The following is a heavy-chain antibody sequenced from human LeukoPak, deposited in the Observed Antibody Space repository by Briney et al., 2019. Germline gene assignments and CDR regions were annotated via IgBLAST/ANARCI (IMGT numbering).Heavy chain of an antibody. D-gene: IGHD2-2*01. V-gene: IGHV3-9*01. CDR2: ISWNSGSI. CDR3: AKGDCSSTSCYQDY. J-gene: IGHJ4*02. Sequence: GRSLRLSCAASGFPFYDYAMHWVRQAPGKGLEWVSGISWNSGSIGYADSVEGRFTISRDNAKNSLYLQMNSLRAEDTALYYCAKGDCSSTSCYQDYWGQGTLVTVSS. CDR1: GFPFYDYA.